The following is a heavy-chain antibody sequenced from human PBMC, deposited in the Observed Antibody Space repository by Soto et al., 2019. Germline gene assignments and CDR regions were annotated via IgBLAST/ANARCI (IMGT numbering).Heavy chain of an antibody. CDR3: ATGAPDFWSGKEAQEFDY. CDR1: GYTLTELS. J-gene: IGHJ4*02. V-gene: IGHV1-24*01. D-gene: IGHD3-3*01. CDR2: FDPEDGET. Sequence: QVQLVQSGAEVKKPGASVKVSCKVSGYTLTELSMHWVRQAPGKGLEWIGGFDPEDGETIYAQKFQGRVTMTEDTSTDTAYMELSSLRSEDTAVYYCATGAPDFWSGKEAQEFDYWGQGTLVTVSS.